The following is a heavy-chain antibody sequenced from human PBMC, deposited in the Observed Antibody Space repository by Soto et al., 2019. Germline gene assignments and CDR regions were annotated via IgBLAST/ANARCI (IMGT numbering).Heavy chain of an antibody. D-gene: IGHD5-18*01. Sequence: SETLSLTCTVSGGSISSSSYYWGWIRQPPGKGLEWIGSIYYSGSTYYNPSLKSRVTISVDTSKNQFSLKLSSVTAADTAVYYCARRGYSYGYYFDYWGQGTLVTVSS. CDR2: IYYSGST. V-gene: IGHV4-39*01. CDR1: GGSISSSSYY. J-gene: IGHJ4*02. CDR3: ARRGYSYGYYFDY.